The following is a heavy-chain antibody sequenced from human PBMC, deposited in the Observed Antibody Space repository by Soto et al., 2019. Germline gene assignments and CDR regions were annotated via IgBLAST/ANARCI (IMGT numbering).Heavy chain of an antibody. J-gene: IGHJ5*02. Sequence: SETLSLTCTVFDGSISSGGYSWSWIRQPPGKGLEWIGYIYHSGSTYYNPSLKSRLTISVDTSKNQFSLKLSSVTAADTAVYYCARSVFPWGQGTLVTVSS. CDR1: DGSISSGGYS. V-gene: IGHV4-30-2*05. CDR2: IYHSGST. CDR3: ARSVFP.